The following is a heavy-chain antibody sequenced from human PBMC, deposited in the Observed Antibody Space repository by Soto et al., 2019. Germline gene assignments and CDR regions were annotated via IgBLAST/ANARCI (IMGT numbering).Heavy chain of an antibody. CDR3: ARDYYGDYGLDY. D-gene: IGHD4-17*01. Sequence: QVQLVESGGGLVKPGGSLRLSCVVSGFSFSDYYMSWIRQAPGKGLEWISYISNTGSTKYYADSVKGRFTISRDNAKNSLYFQMNSLRGEDTAVYYCARDYYGDYGLDYWGQGTLVTVSS. CDR1: GFSFSDYY. V-gene: IGHV3-11*01. CDR2: ISNTGSTK. J-gene: IGHJ4*02.